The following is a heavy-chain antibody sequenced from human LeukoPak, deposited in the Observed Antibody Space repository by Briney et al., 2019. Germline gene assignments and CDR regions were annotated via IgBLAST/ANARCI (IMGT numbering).Heavy chain of an antibody. J-gene: IGHJ6*01. D-gene: IGHD1-26*01. CDR3: ARGRRSGSYYFYYYGMDV. CDR2: INHSGST. V-gene: IGHV4-34*01. Sequence: PSETLSLTCAVYGGSFSGYYWSWIRQPPGKGLEWIGEINHSGSTNYNPSLKSRVTISVDTSKNQFSLKLSSVTAADTAVYYCARGRRSGSYYFYYYGMDVWGPRDHGHRLL. CDR1: GGSFSGYY.